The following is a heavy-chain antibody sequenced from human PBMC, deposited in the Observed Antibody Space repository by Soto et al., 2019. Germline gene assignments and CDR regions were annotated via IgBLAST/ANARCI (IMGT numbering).Heavy chain of an antibody. CDR1: GFTFSNIW. Sequence: EVQLVESGGALVKPGGSLRLSCAASGFTFSNIWMSWVRQAPGKGLEWVGRIKTNIIGGATDYAAPLKGRFIISRDDSKNTLYLQMNTLKTEDTAVYYCTALWYYTESSGYWGQGTLVTVSS. D-gene: IGHD3-3*01. V-gene: IGHV3-15*02. CDR2: IKTNIIGGAT. CDR3: TALWYYTESSGY. J-gene: IGHJ4*02.